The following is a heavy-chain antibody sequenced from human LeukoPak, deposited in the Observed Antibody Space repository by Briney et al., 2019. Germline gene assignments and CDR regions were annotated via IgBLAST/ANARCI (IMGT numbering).Heavy chain of an antibody. D-gene: IGHD5-12*01. Sequence: NSGGSLRLSCAASGFTFSDYYMSWIRQAPGKGLEWVSYISSSSSYTNYADSVKGRFTISRDNAKNSLYLQMNSLRAEDTAVYYCTRGVATKPIDYWGQRTLVTVSS. CDR3: TRGVATKPIDY. CDR1: GFTFSDYY. V-gene: IGHV3-11*06. J-gene: IGHJ4*02. CDR2: ISSSSSYT.